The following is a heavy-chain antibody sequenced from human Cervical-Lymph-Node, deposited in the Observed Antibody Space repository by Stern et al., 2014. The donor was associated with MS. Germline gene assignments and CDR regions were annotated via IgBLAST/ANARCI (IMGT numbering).Heavy chain of an antibody. V-gene: IGHV1-46*01. J-gene: IGHJ6*02. Sequence: QVQLVQSGTEVKTPGASVKLSCKASGYTFISYYIHWVRQAPGQGLEWMGIINPSGGSTGYAQKFQGRVTMTRDTSASTVSMELSSLRSEDTAVYYCAREVAGHRLGMMDVWGQGTSVTVSS. CDR1: GYTFISYY. CDR2: INPSGGST. D-gene: IGHD6-19*01. CDR3: AREVAGHRLGMMDV.